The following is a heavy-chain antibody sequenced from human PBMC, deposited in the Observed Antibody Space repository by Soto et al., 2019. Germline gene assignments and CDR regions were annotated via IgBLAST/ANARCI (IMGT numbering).Heavy chain of an antibody. CDR1: GGTFSSYT. J-gene: IGHJ3*02. Sequence: QVQLVQSGAEVKKPGSSVKVSCKASGGTFSSYTISWVRQAPGQGLEWMGRIIPILGIANYAQKFQGRVTITADKXXSXAXRELSSLRSEDTAVYYCARYPCSGGSCYRMRNAFDIWGQGTMVTVSS. D-gene: IGHD2-15*01. CDR3: ARYPCSGGSCYRMRNAFDI. V-gene: IGHV1-69*02. CDR2: IIPILGIA.